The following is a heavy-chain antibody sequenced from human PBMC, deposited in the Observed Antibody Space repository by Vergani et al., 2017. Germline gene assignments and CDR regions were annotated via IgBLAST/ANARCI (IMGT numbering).Heavy chain of an antibody. Sequence: EVQLVESGGGLVQPGGSLRLSCAASGFTFSSYWMSWVRQAPGKGLEWVANIKQDGSEKYYVDSVKGRFTISRDNANNSLYLQMNSLRAEDTAVYYCARAHDYGDYGGPGYWGQGTLVTVSS. D-gene: IGHD4-17*01. V-gene: IGHV3-7*01. J-gene: IGHJ4*02. CDR2: IKQDGSEK. CDR1: GFTFSSYW. CDR3: ARAHDYGDYGGPGY.